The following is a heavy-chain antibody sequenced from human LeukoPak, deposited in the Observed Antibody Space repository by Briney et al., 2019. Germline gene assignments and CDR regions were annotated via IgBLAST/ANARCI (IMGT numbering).Heavy chain of an antibody. D-gene: IGHD3-22*01. J-gene: IGHJ4*02. CDR1: GYTFTGYY. CDR2: INPNSGGT. V-gene: IGHV1-2*02. Sequence: ASVKVSCKASGYTFTGYYMHWVRQAPGQGLEWMGWINPNSGGTNYAQKFQGRVTMTRDTSISTAYMDLSRLRSDDTAVYYCARGASSGYYSPDYWGQGTLVTVSS. CDR3: ARGASSGYYSPDY.